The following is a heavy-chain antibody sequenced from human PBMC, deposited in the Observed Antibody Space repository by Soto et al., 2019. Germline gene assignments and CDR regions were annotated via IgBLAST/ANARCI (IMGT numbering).Heavy chain of an antibody. CDR1: GFNFDDSA. Sequence: LRLSCVASGFNFDDSAMNWVRQVPGKGLEWVSGITWNSGHILYADSVKGRFTISRDNAKKSLYLELNSLRPEDTALYYCAKGRSSMIVVVMDYWGQGTPVTVSS. J-gene: IGHJ4*02. CDR3: AKGRSSMIVVVMDY. V-gene: IGHV3-9*01. D-gene: IGHD3-22*01. CDR2: ITWNSGHI.